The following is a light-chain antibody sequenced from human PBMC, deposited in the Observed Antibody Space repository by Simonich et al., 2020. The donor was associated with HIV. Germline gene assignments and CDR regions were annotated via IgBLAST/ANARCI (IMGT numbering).Light chain of an antibody. CDR3: QQYNKWPLF. Sequence: DIVMTQSPATLSVSPGERATLSCRASQSVGSNLAWYQQKPGQAPRLLIYGASTRATGIPARFSGSGSGTEFTLTISSMQSEDFAVYYCQQYNKWPLFFGQGTKLEIK. J-gene: IGKJ2*01. CDR2: GAS. V-gene: IGKV3-15*01. CDR1: QSVGSN.